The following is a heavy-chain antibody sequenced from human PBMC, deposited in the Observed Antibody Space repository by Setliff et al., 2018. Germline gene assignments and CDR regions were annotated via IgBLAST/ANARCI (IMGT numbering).Heavy chain of an antibody. CDR3: ARGGDYYDSSGYSPIDY. Sequence: SVKVSCKASGATFSSYGISWVRQAPGQGLEWMGGTIPMFGTTEYAQKFQGRVTMTRNTSISTAYMELSSLRSEDTAVYYCARGGDYYDSSGYSPIDYWGQGTLVTVSS. J-gene: IGHJ4*02. CDR2: TIPMFGTT. D-gene: IGHD3-22*01. V-gene: IGHV1-69*05. CDR1: GATFSSYG.